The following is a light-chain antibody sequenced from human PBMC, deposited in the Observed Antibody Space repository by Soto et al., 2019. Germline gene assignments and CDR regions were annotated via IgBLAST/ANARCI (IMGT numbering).Light chain of an antibody. Sequence: QSVLTQPPSASGTPGQRVTISCSGTSSNIGTYTVNWYQQLPGTAPKLLIYTDYQRPSGVPDRFSGSKSGTSASLAINGLHSEDEADYYCASWDDNLNGGVFGVGTKVTVL. CDR2: TDY. J-gene: IGLJ3*02. CDR1: SSNIGTYT. V-gene: IGLV1-44*01. CDR3: ASWDDNLNGGV.